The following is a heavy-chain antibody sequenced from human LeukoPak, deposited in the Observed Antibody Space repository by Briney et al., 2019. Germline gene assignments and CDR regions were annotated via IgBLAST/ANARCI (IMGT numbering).Heavy chain of an antibody. CDR3: ARDKVRASSWCNWFDP. CDR1: GFTFSSYS. CDR2: ISSSSSYI. Sequence: GGSLRLSCAASGFTFSSYSMNWVRQAPGKGLEWVSSISSSSSYIYYADSVKGRFTISRDNAKNSLYLQMNSLRAEDTAVYYCARDKVRASSWCNWFDPWGQGTLVTVSS. J-gene: IGHJ5*02. D-gene: IGHD6-13*01. V-gene: IGHV3-21*01.